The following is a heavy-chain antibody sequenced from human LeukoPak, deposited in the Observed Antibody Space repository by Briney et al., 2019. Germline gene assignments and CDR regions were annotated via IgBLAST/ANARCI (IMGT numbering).Heavy chain of an antibody. CDR3: ARARLDYRGLKHHFDY. D-gene: IGHD4/OR15-4a*01. CDR1: GYSFIGYY. J-gene: IGHJ4*02. CDR2: INPNRGDT. V-gene: IGHV1-2*02. Sequence: ASVEISCKTSGYSFIGYYVNWVRQAPGQGLEWMGWINPNRGDTKYAQKFQGRVTMTRDTSITTTYMELSRIRSDDTAVYYCARARLDYRGLKHHFDYWGQGTLVTVSS.